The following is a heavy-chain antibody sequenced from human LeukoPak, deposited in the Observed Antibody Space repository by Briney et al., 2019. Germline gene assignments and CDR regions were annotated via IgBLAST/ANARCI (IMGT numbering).Heavy chain of an antibody. J-gene: IGHJ4*02. D-gene: IGHD6-19*01. Sequence: GGSLRLSCAASGFTFRNYAIYWVRQAPGKGLEWVSGISGSGGDTYFADSVKGRFTISRDHSKNTVFLQMDSLRAEDTAVYYCAKTTAGNSSGRYPGWPVDYWGQGTLVTVSS. CDR1: GFTFRNYA. CDR3: AKTTAGNSSGRYPGWPVDY. V-gene: IGHV3-23*01. CDR2: ISGSGGDT.